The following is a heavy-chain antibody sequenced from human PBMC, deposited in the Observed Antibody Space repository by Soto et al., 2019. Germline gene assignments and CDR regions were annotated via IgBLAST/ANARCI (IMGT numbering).Heavy chain of an antibody. CDR3: ARFGITMVRGADRIYYYYYMDV. D-gene: IGHD3-10*01. CDR1: GFTFSSYW. J-gene: IGHJ6*03. V-gene: IGHV3-7*01. CDR2: IKQDGSEK. Sequence: GGSLRLSCAASGFTFSSYWMSWVRQAPGKGLEWVANIKQDGSEKYYVDSGKGRFTISRDNAKNSLYLQMNSLRAEDTAVYYCARFGITMVRGADRIYYYYYMDVWGKGTTVTVSS.